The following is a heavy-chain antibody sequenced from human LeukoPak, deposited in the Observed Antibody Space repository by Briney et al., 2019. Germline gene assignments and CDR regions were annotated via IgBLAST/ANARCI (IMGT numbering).Heavy chain of an antibody. D-gene: IGHD3-10*01. J-gene: IGHJ3*02. CDR1: GFTFSSYG. CDR2: ISYDGSNK. V-gene: IGHV3-30*18. CDR3: AKATLLWFGDNAFDI. Sequence: GRSLRLSCAASGFTFSSYGMHWVRQAPGKGLEWGAVISYDGSNKYYADSVKGRFTISRDNSKNTLYLQMNSLRAEDTAVYYCAKATLLWFGDNAFDIWGQGTMVTVSS.